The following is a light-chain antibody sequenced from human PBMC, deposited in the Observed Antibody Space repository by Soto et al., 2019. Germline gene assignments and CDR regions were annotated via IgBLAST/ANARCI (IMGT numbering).Light chain of an antibody. CDR1: QSISTY. Sequence: DSQMTPSPSSLYASIGDRVPITCRASQSISTYLSWYQKKAGKAPKLLISAASTLRDGVPPRFSGSRSGTDFTLTISSRQPEDFAVYYCQGSYSSPRAFGHGTKV. CDR3: QGSYSSPRA. J-gene: IGKJ1*01. CDR2: AAS. V-gene: IGKV1-39*01.